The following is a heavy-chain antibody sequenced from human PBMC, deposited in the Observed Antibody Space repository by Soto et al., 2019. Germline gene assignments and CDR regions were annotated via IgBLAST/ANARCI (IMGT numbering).Heavy chain of an antibody. CDR2: INAGNGNT. CDR3: ARGITLPTPLDY. CDR1: GYTFTSYA. Sequence: QVQLVQSGAEEKKPGASVKVSCKASGYTFTSYAMHWVRQAPGQRLEWMGWINAGNGNTKYSQKFQGRVTINRDTSASTAYMELSSLRSEDTAVYYCARGITLPTPLDYWGQGTLVTVSS. J-gene: IGHJ4*02. D-gene: IGHD1-20*01. V-gene: IGHV1-3*05.